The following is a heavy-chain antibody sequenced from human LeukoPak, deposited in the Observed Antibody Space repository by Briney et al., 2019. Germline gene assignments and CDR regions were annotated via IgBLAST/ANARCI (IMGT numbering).Heavy chain of an antibody. CDR1: GFTFSDYA. CDR3: AKDLYDRTDYFYAPEY. Sequence: GGSLRLSCAASGFTFSDYAIHWVRQVPGKGLEWVSLIDWNGGNTYYADSVKGRFTISRDNSKNSLYLQMNSLRPEDSGLYYCAKDLYDRTDYFYAPEYWGQGTLVTVSS. J-gene: IGHJ4*02. CDR2: IDWNGGNT. V-gene: IGHV3-43D*03. D-gene: IGHD3-22*01.